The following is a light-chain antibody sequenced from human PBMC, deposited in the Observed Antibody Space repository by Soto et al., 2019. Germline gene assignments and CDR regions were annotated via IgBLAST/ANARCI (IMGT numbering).Light chain of an antibody. Sequence: DIQMTQSPSSLSASVGDRVTITCQASQDINNYLNWYQQKPGKAPKLLIYDASNLEAGVPSRLSGSGSGTEFTLTISSLQPDDFATYYCQQYNSYPITFGQGTRLEI. CDR1: QDINNY. CDR3: QQYNSYPIT. CDR2: DAS. J-gene: IGKJ5*01. V-gene: IGKV1-33*01.